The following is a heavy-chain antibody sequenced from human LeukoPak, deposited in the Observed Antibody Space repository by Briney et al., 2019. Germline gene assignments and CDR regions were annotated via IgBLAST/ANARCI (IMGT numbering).Heavy chain of an antibody. Sequence: GRSLRLSCAASGFTFSSYAMHWVRQAPGKGLEWVAVISYDGSNKYYADSVKGRFTISRDNSKNTLYLQMNSLRAEDTAVYYCARGAGLFDIWGQGTMVTVSS. CDR2: ISYDGSNK. CDR1: GFTFSSYA. V-gene: IGHV3-30-3*01. D-gene: IGHD3/OR15-3a*01. CDR3: ARGAGLFDI. J-gene: IGHJ3*02.